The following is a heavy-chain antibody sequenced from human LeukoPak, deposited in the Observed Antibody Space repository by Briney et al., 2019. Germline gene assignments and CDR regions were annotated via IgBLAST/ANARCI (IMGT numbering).Heavy chain of an antibody. CDR3: ARERDYGSRFDP. J-gene: IGHJ5*02. Sequence: ASVKVSCKASGYTFTSYAMHWVRQAPGQRLEWMGWINAGNGNTKYSQKFQGRVTITRDTSASTAYTELSSLRSEDTAVYYCARERDYGSRFDPWGQGTLVTVSS. D-gene: IGHD3-10*01. CDR2: INAGNGNT. CDR1: GYTFTSYA. V-gene: IGHV1-3*01.